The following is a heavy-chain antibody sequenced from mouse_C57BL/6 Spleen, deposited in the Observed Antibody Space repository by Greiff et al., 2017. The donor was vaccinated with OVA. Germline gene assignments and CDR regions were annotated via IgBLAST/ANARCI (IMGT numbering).Heavy chain of an antibody. J-gene: IGHJ3*01. CDR1: GYSITSGYY. CDR2: ISYDGSN. CDR3: ARDRVGFAY. Sequence: EVKLQESGPGLVKPSQSLSLTCSVTGYSITSGYYWNWIRQFPGNQLEWMGYISYDGSNNYNPSLKNRISITRDTSKNQFFRKLNSVTTEDTATYYCARDRVGFAYWGQGTLVTVSA. V-gene: IGHV3-6*01.